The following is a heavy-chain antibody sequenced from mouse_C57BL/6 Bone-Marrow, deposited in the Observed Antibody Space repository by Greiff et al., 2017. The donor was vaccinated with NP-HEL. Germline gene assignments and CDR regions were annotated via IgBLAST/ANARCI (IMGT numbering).Heavy chain of an antibody. V-gene: IGHV5-4*01. D-gene: IGHD2-5*01. CDR2: ISDGGSYT. CDR3: ARDYSNYGGAMDY. Sequence: EVMLVESGGGLVKPGGSLKLSCAASGFTFSSYAMSWVRQTPEKRLEWVATISDGGSYTYYPDNVKGRFTISRDNAKNNLYLQMSHLKSEDTAMYYCARDYSNYGGAMDYWGQGTSVTVSS. J-gene: IGHJ4*01. CDR1: GFTFSSYA.